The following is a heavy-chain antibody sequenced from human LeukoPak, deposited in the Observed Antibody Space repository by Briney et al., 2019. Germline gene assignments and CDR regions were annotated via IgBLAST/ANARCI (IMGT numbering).Heavy chain of an antibody. Sequence: SETLSLTCSVSGGPITSYYWSWMRQPPGKGLEWIGYIYYSGNTNYNPSLKSRVTISVDTSKNQFSLKLYSVTAADTAVYYCARDNHGMDVWGQGTTVTVSS. CDR3: ARDNHGMDV. CDR2: IYYSGNT. D-gene: IGHD1-14*01. CDR1: GGPITSYY. J-gene: IGHJ6*02. V-gene: IGHV4-59*01.